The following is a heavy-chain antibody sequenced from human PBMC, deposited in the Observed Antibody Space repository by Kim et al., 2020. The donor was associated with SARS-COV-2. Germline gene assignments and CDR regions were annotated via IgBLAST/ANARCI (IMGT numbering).Heavy chain of an antibody. CDR2: ISAYNGNT. Sequence: ASVKVSCKASGYTFTRYGISWVRQAPGQGLEWMGWISAYNGNTSYAQRLRGKVTMTTDTSTTTAYMEMRSLRSDDTAVYYCARDLPAYYGDNGGYFDYWGQGTLVTVSS. CDR3: ARDLPAYYGDNGGYFDY. CDR1: GYTFTRYG. J-gene: IGHJ4*02. V-gene: IGHV1-18*01. D-gene: IGHD4-17*01.